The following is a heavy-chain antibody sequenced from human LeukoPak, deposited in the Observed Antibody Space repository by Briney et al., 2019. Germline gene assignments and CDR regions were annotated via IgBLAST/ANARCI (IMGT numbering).Heavy chain of an antibody. CDR1: GFTFSSYD. CDR2: IGTAGDT. Sequence: PGGSLRLSCAASGFTFSSYDMHWVRQATGKGLEWGSAIGTAGDTYYPGSVKGRFTISRENAKNSLYLQMNSLRAGDTAVYYCARVGDSSGYYFGPDWYFDLWGRGTLVTVSS. D-gene: IGHD3-22*01. V-gene: IGHV3-13*01. J-gene: IGHJ2*01. CDR3: ARVGDSSGYYFGPDWYFDL.